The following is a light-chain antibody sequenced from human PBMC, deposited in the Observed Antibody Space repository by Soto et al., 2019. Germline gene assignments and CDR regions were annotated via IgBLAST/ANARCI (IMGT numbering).Light chain of an antibody. CDR3: QQSYSSPIT. CDR1: QRISNY. CDR2: AAS. J-gene: IGKJ5*01. V-gene: IGKV1-39*01. Sequence: DIQMTQSPSSLSASVGDRVTITCRASQRISNYLNWYQQKPGKAPKLLIYAASSLQSGVPSRFSGSGSATDFTLTISSLQPEDFTTYYCQQSYSSPITFGQGTRLEIK.